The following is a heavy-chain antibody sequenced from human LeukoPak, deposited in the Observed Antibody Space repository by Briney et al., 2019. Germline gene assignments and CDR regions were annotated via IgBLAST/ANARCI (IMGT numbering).Heavy chain of an antibody. Sequence: ASVKVSCKASGYTFTGYYMHWVRQAPGQGLEWMGRINPNSGGTNYAQKFQGRVTMTRDTSISTAYMELSRLRSDDTAVYYCARPRRYYGSGSYDYWGQGTLVTVSS. V-gene: IGHV1-2*06. D-gene: IGHD3-10*01. CDR2: INPNSGGT. CDR1: GYTFTGYY. J-gene: IGHJ4*02. CDR3: ARPRRYYGSGSYDY.